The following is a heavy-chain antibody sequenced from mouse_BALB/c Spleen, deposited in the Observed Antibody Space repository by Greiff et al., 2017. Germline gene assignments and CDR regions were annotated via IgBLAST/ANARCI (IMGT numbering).Heavy chain of an antibody. V-gene: IGHV5-12-2*01. CDR3: ARLYYDYDYFDY. Sequence: DVMLVESGGGLVQPGGSLKLSCAASGFTFSSYTMSWVRQTPEKRLEWVAYISNGCGSTYYPDTVKGRFTISRDNAKNTLYLQMSSLKSEDTAMYYCARLYYDYDYFDYWGQGTTLTVSS. J-gene: IGHJ2*01. CDR2: ISNGCGST. D-gene: IGHD2-4*01. CDR1: GFTFSSYT.